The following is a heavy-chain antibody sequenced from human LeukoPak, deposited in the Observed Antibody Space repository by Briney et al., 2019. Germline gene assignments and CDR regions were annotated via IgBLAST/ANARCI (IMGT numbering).Heavy chain of an antibody. D-gene: IGHD4-23*01. Sequence: ASVTVSCKASGYTFTSHYMHWVRQAPGQGLEWMGIINPSGGSTDYAQNFQGRVTMTRDTSTSTVYMELSSLRSEDTAVYYCARESYGGNSPHFDYWGQGTLVTVSS. CDR1: GYTFTSHY. CDR2: INPSGGST. V-gene: IGHV1-46*01. J-gene: IGHJ4*02. CDR3: ARESYGGNSPHFDY.